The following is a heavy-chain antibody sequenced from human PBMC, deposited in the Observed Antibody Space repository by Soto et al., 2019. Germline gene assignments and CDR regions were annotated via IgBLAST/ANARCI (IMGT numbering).Heavy chain of an antibody. Sequence: QVQLQESGPGLVKPSETLSLTCTVSGGSISSYYWSWIRQPPGKGLEWIGYIYYSGSTNYNPSLKSRVTISVDTSKNQFSLKLSSVTAADTAVYYCARGDTYSSSWYRFDPWGQGTLVTVSS. V-gene: IGHV4-59*01. CDR3: ARGDTYSSSWYRFDP. D-gene: IGHD6-13*01. CDR2: IYYSGST. CDR1: GGSISSYY. J-gene: IGHJ5*02.